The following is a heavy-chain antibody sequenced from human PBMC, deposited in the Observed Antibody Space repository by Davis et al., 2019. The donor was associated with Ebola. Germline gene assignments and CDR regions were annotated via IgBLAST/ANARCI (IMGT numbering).Heavy chain of an antibody. V-gene: IGHV4-34*01. J-gene: IGHJ2*01. CDR3: ARGGSDTDFWNGYYNWFFDV. D-gene: IGHD3-3*01. Sequence: PSETLSLTCGVSGGSLSGHHWSWIRQPPGKGLEWIGEVNHSGTTNYRPSFKSRVTMSVDTSKNQFSLKVTSVTVADTAVYYCARGGSDTDFWNGYYNWFFDVWGRGTLVTVSS. CDR2: VNHSGTT. CDR1: GGSLSGHH.